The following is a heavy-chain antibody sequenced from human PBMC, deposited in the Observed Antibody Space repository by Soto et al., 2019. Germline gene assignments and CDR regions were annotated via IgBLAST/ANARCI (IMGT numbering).Heavy chain of an antibody. CDR3: ARSAGWYAVHS. V-gene: IGHV4-4*02. D-gene: IGHD6-19*01. CDR2: VFHTGTT. CDR1: GDSVSSPYY. J-gene: IGHJ4*02. Sequence: QVQLQESGPGLVKPSGTLSLTCAVSGDSVSSPYYWCWVRQPPGKGLEWIGEVFHTGTTSYNPSLRXXVTISMAKSNNQFSLDLSSVTAAGTAVYYCARSAGWYAVHSWGPGTLVIVSS.